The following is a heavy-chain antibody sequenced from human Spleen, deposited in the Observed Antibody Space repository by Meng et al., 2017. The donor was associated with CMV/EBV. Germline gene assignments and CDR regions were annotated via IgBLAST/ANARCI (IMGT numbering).Heavy chain of an antibody. J-gene: IGHJ4*02. CDR2: ISGSGGST. D-gene: IGHD2-2*01. Sequence: GESLKISCAASGFTFNNYAMSWVRQAPGKGLEWVSAISGSGGSTYYADSVQGRFTISRDNSKNTLYLQMDSLRAEDTAVYYCAKDLASYQSEYYFDYWGQGTLVTVSS. V-gene: IGHV3-23*01. CDR3: AKDLASYQSEYYFDY. CDR1: GFTFNNYA.